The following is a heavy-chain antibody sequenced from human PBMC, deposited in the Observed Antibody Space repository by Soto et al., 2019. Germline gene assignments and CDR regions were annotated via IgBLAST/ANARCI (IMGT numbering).Heavy chain of an antibody. CDR1: GYTFTGFY. CDR2: INPNTSGT. J-gene: IGHJ6*02. D-gene: IGHD5-12*01. V-gene: IGHV1-2*04. Sequence: QVQLVQSGAEVKKPGASVKVSCKASGYTFTGFYMHWVRQAPGQGPEWMGWINPNTSGTSYAQKFQGWVTLTRDTSINTAYMELSRLSSDDTAVYYCARDLWGYSGIKGYSYGMDVWGQGTTVTISS. CDR3: ARDLWGYSGIKGYSYGMDV.